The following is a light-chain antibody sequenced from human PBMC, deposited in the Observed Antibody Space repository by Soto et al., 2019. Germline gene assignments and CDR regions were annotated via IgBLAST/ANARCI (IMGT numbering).Light chain of an antibody. V-gene: IGLV2-8*01. CDR1: SSDIGRYNY. CDR2: EVT. Sequence: QSALTQPPSASGSPGQSVTISCTGTSSDIGRYNYVSWYQQHPGKAPKLLIYEVTKRPSGVPDRFSGSKSDNTASLTVSGLQAEDEADYYCSSYARDYNRVFGGGTQLTVL. CDR3: SSYARDYNRV. J-gene: IGLJ3*02.